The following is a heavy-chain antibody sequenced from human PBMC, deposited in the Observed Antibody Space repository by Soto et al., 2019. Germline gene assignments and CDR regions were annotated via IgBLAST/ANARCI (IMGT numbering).Heavy chain of an antibody. Sequence: QVQLMQSGAEVKKPGASINVSCQASGYKFNSFGIAWVRQAPGQGLEWLGWLSVYNGNTNYTQKLQGRVTLTTDTPTTSAYMELRSLRSDDTAIFYCARAIGDFWNGHHSYMDVWGKATTVIVTS. J-gene: IGHJ6*03. CDR3: ARAIGDFWNGHHSYMDV. V-gene: IGHV1-18*01. CDR2: LSVYNGNT. D-gene: IGHD3-3*01. CDR1: GYKFNSFG.